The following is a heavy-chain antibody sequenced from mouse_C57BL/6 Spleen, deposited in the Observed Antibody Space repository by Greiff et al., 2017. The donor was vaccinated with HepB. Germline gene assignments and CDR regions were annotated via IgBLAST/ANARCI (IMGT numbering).Heavy chain of an antibody. D-gene: IGHD2-4*01. Sequence: QVQLKESGPELVKPGASVKISCKASGYAFSSSWMNWVKQRPGKGLEWIGRIYPGDGDTNYNGKFKGKATLTADKSSSTAYMQLSSLTSEDSAVYFCARWDYDYDSSFAYWGQGTLVTVSA. CDR3: ARWDYDYDSSFAY. V-gene: IGHV1-82*01. CDR2: IYPGDGDT. J-gene: IGHJ3*01. CDR1: GYAFSSSW.